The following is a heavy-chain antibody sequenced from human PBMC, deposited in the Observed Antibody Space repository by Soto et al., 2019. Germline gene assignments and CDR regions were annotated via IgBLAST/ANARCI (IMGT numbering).Heavy chain of an antibody. V-gene: IGHV3-53*01. Sequence: EVQVVESGGGLVQPGGSLRLSCAASGFSVSDKYMTWVRQAPGKGLEWVSIIHSGGNTYYADSVKGRFTISRDNSKNTLSLQMNSLRAEDTARYYCARLPPADAWGQGTLVTVSS. J-gene: IGHJ4*02. CDR3: ARLPPADA. CDR1: GFSVSDKY. CDR2: IHSGGNT.